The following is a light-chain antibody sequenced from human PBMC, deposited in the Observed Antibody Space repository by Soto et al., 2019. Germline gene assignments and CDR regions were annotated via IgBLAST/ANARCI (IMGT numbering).Light chain of an antibody. V-gene: IGKV1-17*01. CDR2: GAN. CDR1: QSISSY. CDR3: LQHKTSPLT. J-gene: IGKJ4*01. Sequence: DIQMTQSPSSLSASVGDRVTLTCRASQSISSYLNWYQQKPGKAPKRLIYGANRLQSGVPSRFSGSGSGTEFTLTISSLQPEEFATYYCLQHKTSPLTVGGGTKVDIK.